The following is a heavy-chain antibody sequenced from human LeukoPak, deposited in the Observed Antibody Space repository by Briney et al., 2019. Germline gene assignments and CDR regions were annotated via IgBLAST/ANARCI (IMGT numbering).Heavy chain of an antibody. Sequence: PSETLSLTCTVSGYSISSGYYWGWIRQPPGKGLEWIGYIYYSGSTNYNPSLKSRVTISVDTSKNQFSLKLSSVTAADTAVYYCARVIGYCSGGSCYGFQGFDYWGQGTLVTVPS. J-gene: IGHJ4*02. CDR3: ARVIGYCSGGSCYGFQGFDY. CDR2: IYYSGST. D-gene: IGHD2-15*01. V-gene: IGHV4-61*01. CDR1: GYSISSGYY.